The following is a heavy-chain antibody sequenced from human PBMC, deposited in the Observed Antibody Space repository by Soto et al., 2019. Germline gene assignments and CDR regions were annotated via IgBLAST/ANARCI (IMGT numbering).Heavy chain of an antibody. V-gene: IGHV4-59*01. Sequence: SETLSLTCTVSGGSISSYYWSWIRQPPGKGLEWIGYIYYSGSTNYNPSLKSRVTISVDTSKNQFSLKLSSVTAADTAVYYCARWVFDWLLFDYWGQGTLVTVSS. J-gene: IGHJ4*02. D-gene: IGHD3-9*01. CDR3: ARWVFDWLLFDY. CDR2: IYYSGST. CDR1: GGSISSYY.